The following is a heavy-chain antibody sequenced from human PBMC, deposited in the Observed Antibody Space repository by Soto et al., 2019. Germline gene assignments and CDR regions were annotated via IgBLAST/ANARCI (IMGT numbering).Heavy chain of an antibody. V-gene: IGHV1-18*01. J-gene: IGHJ4*02. CDR2: ISAYNGNT. CDR1: GYTFTSYG. CDR3: ARGPLVLWFGELPHLHFDS. D-gene: IGHD3-10*01. Sequence: QGQLVQSGAEVKKPGASVKVSCKASGYTFTSYGISWVRQAPGQGLEWMGWISAYNGNTNYAQKLQGRVTMTTDTSTSTAYMELRSLRSDDTAVYYCARGPLVLWFGELPHLHFDSWGQGTLVTVSS.